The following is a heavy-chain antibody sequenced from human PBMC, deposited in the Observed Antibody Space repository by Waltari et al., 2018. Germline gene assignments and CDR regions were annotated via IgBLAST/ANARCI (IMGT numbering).Heavy chain of an antibody. D-gene: IGHD2-21*01. Sequence: QVQLQESGPGLVKPSETLSLTCTVSGGSISSYYWSWIRQPPGKGLEWIWYIYYSGSTNYNTSLKSRVTISVDTSKNQFSLKLSSVTAADTAVYYCARGVVRYYMDVWGKGTTVTVSS. CDR2: IYYSGST. J-gene: IGHJ6*03. CDR1: GGSISSYY. CDR3: ARGVVRYYMDV. V-gene: IGHV4-59*01.